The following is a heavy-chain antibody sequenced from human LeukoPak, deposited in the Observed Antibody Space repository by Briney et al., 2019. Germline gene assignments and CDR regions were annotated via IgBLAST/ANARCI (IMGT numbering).Heavy chain of an antibody. V-gene: IGHV4-34*01. CDR3: ARVGRFPGAFDI. D-gene: IGHD3-3*01. CDR2: INHSGST. J-gene: IGHJ3*02. CDR1: GGSFSGYY. Sequence: SETLSLTCAVYGGSFSGYYWSWIRQPPGKGLEWIGEINHSGSTNYNPSLKSRVTISVDTSKNQFSLKLSSVTAADTAVYYCARVGRFPGAFDIWGQGTMVTVSS.